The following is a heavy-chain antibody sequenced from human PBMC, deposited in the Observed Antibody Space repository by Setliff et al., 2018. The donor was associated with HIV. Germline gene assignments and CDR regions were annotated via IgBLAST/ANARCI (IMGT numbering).Heavy chain of an antibody. CDR1: GFTFRSYW. CDR2: INIDGGST. D-gene: IGHD2-15*01. Sequence: PGGSLRLSCAASGFTFRSYWMYWVRQPPGKGLVWVSRINIDGGSTNYADSVKGRFTISRDNSKNTLYLEMNSLRAEDTAIYYCARDVTVRLSVEYYFDYWGQGTLVTVSS. V-gene: IGHV3-74*01. J-gene: IGHJ4*02. CDR3: ARDVTVRLSVEYYFDY.